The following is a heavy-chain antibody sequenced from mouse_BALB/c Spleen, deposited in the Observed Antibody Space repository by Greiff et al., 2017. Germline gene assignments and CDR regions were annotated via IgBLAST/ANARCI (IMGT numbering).Heavy chain of an antibody. D-gene: IGHD2-3*01. CDR2: IRSKSNNYAT. J-gene: IGHJ4*01. CDR3: VRDGYYNYYAMDY. V-gene: IGHV10-1*02. CDR1: GFTFNTYA. Sequence: EVQLVESGGGLVQPKGSLKLSCAASGFTFNTYAMNWVRQAPGKGLEWVARIRSKSNNYATYYADSVKDRFTISRDDSQSMLYLQMNNLKTEDTAMYYCVRDGYYNYYAMDYWGQGTSVTVSS.